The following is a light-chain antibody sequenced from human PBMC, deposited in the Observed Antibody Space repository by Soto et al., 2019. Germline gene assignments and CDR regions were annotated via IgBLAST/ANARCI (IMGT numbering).Light chain of an antibody. CDR3: QQYVIWPPTFT. J-gene: IGKJ2*01. CDR2: SAS. CDR1: QSVSSN. V-gene: IGKV3-15*01. Sequence: EIVMTQSPATLSVSPGERVTLSCRASQSVSSNLAWYQQKPDQAPRLLIYSASTRATGIPARFSGSGSGTEFTLAITSLQSEDFAVYFCQQYVIWPPTFTFGQGTKLEIK.